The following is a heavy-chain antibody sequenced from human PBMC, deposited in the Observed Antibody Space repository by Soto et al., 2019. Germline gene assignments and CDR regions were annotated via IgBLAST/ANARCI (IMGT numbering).Heavy chain of an antibody. CDR1: GFTCSSYS. D-gene: IGHD2-15*01. Sequence: GESLKISCAASGFTCSSYSMNWVRQAPGKGLEWVSSISSSSSYIYYADSVKGRFTISRDNAKNSLYLQMNSLRAEDTAVYYCARDRDCSGGSCYSFDYWGQGTLVTVSS. V-gene: IGHV3-21*01. J-gene: IGHJ4*02. CDR2: ISSSSSYI. CDR3: ARDRDCSGGSCYSFDY.